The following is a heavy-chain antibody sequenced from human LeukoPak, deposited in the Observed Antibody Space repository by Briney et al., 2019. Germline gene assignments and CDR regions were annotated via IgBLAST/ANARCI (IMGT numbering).Heavy chain of an antibody. CDR2: ITGSGGST. J-gene: IGHJ4*02. V-gene: IGHV3-23*01. D-gene: IGHD5-12*01. CDR1: GFTFSIYA. CDR3: ATLPRGPTGYVGYGGEDY. Sequence: GGSLRLSCAASGFTFSIYAMTWVRQVPGKGLQWVSAITGSGGSTYYADSVKGRFTISRDNSKNTLYLRMNGLRAEDTAVYYCATLPRGPTGYVGYGGEDYWGQGTLVTVSS.